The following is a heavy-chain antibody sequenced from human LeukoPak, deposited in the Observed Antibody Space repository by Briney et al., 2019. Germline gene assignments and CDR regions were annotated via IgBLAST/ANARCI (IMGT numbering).Heavy chain of an antibody. D-gene: IGHD5-18*01. Sequence: GGSLRLSCAASGFTFSSYAMSWIRQAPGKGLEWVSYISSSGSTIYYADSVKGRFTISRDNAKNSLYLQMNSLRAEDTAVYYCAREGYSYGLDEYYFDYWGQGTLVTVSS. CDR3: AREGYSYGLDEYYFDY. V-gene: IGHV3-11*04. J-gene: IGHJ4*02. CDR1: GFTFSSYA. CDR2: ISSSGSTI.